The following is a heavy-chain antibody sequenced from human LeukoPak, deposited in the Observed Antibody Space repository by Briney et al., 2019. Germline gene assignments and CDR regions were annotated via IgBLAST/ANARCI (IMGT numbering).Heavy chain of an antibody. V-gene: IGHV4-34*01. CDR1: GRSFSGCY. Sequence: SETLSLTCAVNGRSFSGCYWNWIRQPPGKGLEWIGDITHTGSTNDNPSLAGRVTVSVDTSKNQFSLSLASVTAADTALYYCARGSPAADDAFDIWGHGTLVTVSS. J-gene: IGHJ3*02. CDR2: ITHTGST. D-gene: IGHD6-13*01. CDR3: ARGSPAADDAFDI.